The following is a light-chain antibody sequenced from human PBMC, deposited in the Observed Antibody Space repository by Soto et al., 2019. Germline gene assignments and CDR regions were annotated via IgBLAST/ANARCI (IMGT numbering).Light chain of an antibody. J-gene: IGLJ3*02. Sequence: SVLTQPASVSGSPGQSITISCTGTSGDIGGYNSVSWYQQHPGKAPKLLIYEVVKRPSGVSNRFSGSKSGNTASLTISGLQADDEADYYCSSFTSSSTWVFGGGTKLTVL. CDR2: EVV. CDR3: SSFTSSSTWV. CDR1: SGDIGGYNS. V-gene: IGLV2-14*01.